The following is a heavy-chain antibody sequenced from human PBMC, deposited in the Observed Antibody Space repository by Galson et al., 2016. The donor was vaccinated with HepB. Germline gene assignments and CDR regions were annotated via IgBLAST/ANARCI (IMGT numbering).Heavy chain of an antibody. CDR1: GGSFSSDG. Sequence: SVKVSCKASGGSFSSDGITWVRQAPGQGLEWMGGIIPIYGTPKYAQKFQGRVTITADKSTSTAYMELSSLRSEDTAVYYCARGWELLRGPFDYWGQGTLVTVSS. CDR2: IIPIYGTP. V-gene: IGHV1-69*06. J-gene: IGHJ4*02. D-gene: IGHD1-26*01. CDR3: ARGWELLRGPFDY.